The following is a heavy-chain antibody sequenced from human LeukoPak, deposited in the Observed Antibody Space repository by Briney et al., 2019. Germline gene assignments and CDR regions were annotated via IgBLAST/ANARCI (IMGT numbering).Heavy chain of an antibody. D-gene: IGHD3-3*01. Sequence: GGSLSLSCAASGFTLSSYSMNWVRQAPGKGLEWVSYISSSSSTIYYADSVKGRFTISRDNAKNSLYLQMNSLRAEDTAVYYCAREPRPDGYYVSWSGYAAYYMDVWGKGTTVTVSS. CDR3: AREPRPDGYYVSWSGYAAYYMDV. CDR2: ISSSSSTI. J-gene: IGHJ6*03. V-gene: IGHV3-48*04. CDR1: GFTLSSYS.